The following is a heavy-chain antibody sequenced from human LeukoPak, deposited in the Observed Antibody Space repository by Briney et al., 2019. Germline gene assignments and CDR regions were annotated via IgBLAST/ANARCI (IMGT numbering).Heavy chain of an antibody. CDR3: AKDGAPYYDILTGYYPPDY. CDR1: GFTFSSYG. Sequence: GRSLRLSCAASGFTFSSYGMHWVRQAPGKGLEWVAFIRYDGSNKYYADSVKGRFTISRDNSKNTLYLQMNSLRAEDTAVYYCAKDGAPYYDILTGYYPPDYWGQGTLVTVSS. V-gene: IGHV3-30*02. J-gene: IGHJ4*02. CDR2: IRYDGSNK. D-gene: IGHD3-9*01.